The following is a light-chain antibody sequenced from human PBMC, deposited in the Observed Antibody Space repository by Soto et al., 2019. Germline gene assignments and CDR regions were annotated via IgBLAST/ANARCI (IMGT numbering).Light chain of an antibody. V-gene: IGKV3-20*01. Sequence: PGERATLSCRASQTVSGSYVAWYQQKPGQTPRLLIYGASSRATGIPDMFSGSGAGTEFTLTISRLEPEDFAVYHCQQYGDSTLTFGGGTKVDI. CDR2: GAS. CDR1: QTVSGSY. J-gene: IGKJ4*01. CDR3: QQYGDSTLT.